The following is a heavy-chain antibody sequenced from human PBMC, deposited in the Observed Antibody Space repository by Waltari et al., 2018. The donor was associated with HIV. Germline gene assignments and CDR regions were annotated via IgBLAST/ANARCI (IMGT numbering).Heavy chain of an antibody. CDR2: INPSGGT. Sequence: QVHLVQSGAEVTKPGASVKCSCKASGETFSDYYFHWVRQAPGQGLEWMGWINPSGGTNYAQTFQGRVTMTRDTSTNTAYMQLNRLRSDDTAVYYCAAEKKLALDGLGVWGQGSTVAVS. J-gene: IGHJ6*01. CDR1: GETFSDYY. V-gene: IGHV1-2*02. CDR3: AAEKKLALDGLGV.